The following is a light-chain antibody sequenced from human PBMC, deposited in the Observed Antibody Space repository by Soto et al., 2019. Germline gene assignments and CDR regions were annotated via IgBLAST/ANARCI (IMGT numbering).Light chain of an antibody. CDR3: SSYTSSSTLYV. CDR2: EAS. J-gene: IGLJ1*01. Sequence: QPALTHPGSVSGSPGHSITISFTGTSSDLSGYNYVSWYQQNPGRAPKLIIYEASNRPSGVSKRFSGSKSGNTASLPIPGLQAEEEADYYCSSYTSSSTLYVFGTGTKVTVL. CDR1: SSDLSGYNY. V-gene: IGLV2-14*01.